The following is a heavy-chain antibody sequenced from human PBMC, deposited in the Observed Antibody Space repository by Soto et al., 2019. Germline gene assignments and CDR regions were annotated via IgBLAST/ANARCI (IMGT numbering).Heavy chain of an antibody. J-gene: IGHJ3*02. CDR3: AIPYSSGWNGGAFDI. CDR2: IIPMFGTT. CDR1: GGTFSSYA. V-gene: IGHV1-69*13. Sequence: GALVKVSWKASGGTFSSYAISWVRQAPGQGLEWMGGIIPMFGTTKYAQKFQGRVTITADEYTSTAYMELSSLRSEDTAVYYCAIPYSSGWNGGAFDIWGQGTMVTVSS. D-gene: IGHD6-19*01.